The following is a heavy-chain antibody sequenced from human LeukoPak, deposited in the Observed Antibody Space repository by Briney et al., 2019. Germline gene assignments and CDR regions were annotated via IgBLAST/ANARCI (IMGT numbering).Heavy chain of an antibody. Sequence: SETLSLTCTVSGGSISSYYWSWIRQPPGKGLEWIGSIYYSGSTYYNPSLKSRVTISVDTSKNQFSLKLSPVTAADTAVYYCARRFYGDYDIDYWGQGTLVTVSS. V-gene: IGHV4-39*01. J-gene: IGHJ4*02. CDR2: IYYSGST. CDR3: ARRFYGDYDIDY. CDR1: GGSISSYY. D-gene: IGHD4-17*01.